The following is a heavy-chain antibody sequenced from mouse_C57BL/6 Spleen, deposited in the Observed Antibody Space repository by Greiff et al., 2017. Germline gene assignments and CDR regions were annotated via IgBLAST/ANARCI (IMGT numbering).Heavy chain of an antibody. D-gene: IGHD1-1*01. CDR1: GYTFTSSW. V-gene: IGHV1-69*01. CDR3: ARRVYGSRRYFDV. Sequence: VQLQQPGAELVMPGASVKLSCKASGYTFTSSWMHWVKQRPGQGLEWIGEIDPSDSYTNYNQKFKGKSTLTVDTSSSTAYMQLSSLTSEDSAVYYCARRVYGSRRYFDVWGTGTTVTVSS. CDR2: IDPSDSYT. J-gene: IGHJ1*03.